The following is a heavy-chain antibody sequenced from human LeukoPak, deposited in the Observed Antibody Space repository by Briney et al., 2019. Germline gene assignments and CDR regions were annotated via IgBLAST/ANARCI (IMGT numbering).Heavy chain of an antibody. V-gene: IGHV4-39*01. D-gene: IGHD3-10*01. CDR2: IYYSGST. CDR3: ARIRGYYYGSGSCPACFDY. J-gene: IGHJ4*02. CDR1: GGSISSSSYY. Sequence: SETLSLTCTSGGSISSSSYYWGWIRQPPGKGLEWIGTIYYSGSTYYNPSLNSRVTMSVDTSKNQFSLKLTSVTDADTAVYYCARIRGYYYGSGSCPACFDYWGQGTLVTVSS.